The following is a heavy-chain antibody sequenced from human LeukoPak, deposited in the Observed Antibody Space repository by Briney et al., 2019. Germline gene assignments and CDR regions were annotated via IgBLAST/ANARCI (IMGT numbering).Heavy chain of an antibody. CDR2: ISSSGSTI. CDR3: ARFVPNAGGNFDY. Sequence: GSLRLSCAASGFTFSDYYMSWIRQAPGKGLEWVSYISSSGSTIYYADSVEGRFTISRDNGKNSLYLQMNSLRAEDTAVYYCARFVPNAGGNFDYWGQGTLVTVSS. J-gene: IGHJ4*02. CDR1: GFTFSDYY. D-gene: IGHD2-15*01. V-gene: IGHV3-11*01.